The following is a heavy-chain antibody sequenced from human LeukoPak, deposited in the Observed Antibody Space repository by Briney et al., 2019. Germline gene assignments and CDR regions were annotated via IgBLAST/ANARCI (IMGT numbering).Heavy chain of an antibody. CDR2: ISWNSGSI. J-gene: IGHJ4*02. CDR1: GFTFDDYA. D-gene: IGHD2-15*01. CDR3: AKARGGGYPFDY. V-gene: IGHV3-9*01. Sequence: GRSLRLSCAASGFTFDDYAMHWVRQAPGKGLEWVSGISWNSGSIGYADSVKGRFTISRDNAKNSLYLQMNSLRAEDTALHYCAKARGGGYPFDYWGQGTLVTVSS.